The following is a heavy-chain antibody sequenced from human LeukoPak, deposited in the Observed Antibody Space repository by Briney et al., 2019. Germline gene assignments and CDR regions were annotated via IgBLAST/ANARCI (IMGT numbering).Heavy chain of an antibody. CDR1: GFTFSTYI. Sequence: GGSLRLSCAASGFTFSTYIMHWVRQAPGKGLEWVAVISYDGAIKYYADSVKGRFTISRDNSKNTLYLQMNTLRGEDTAVYYCARGDTGSRWPNFDYWGQGTLVTVSS. D-gene: IGHD6-13*01. CDR2: ISYDGAIK. V-gene: IGHV3-30*04. J-gene: IGHJ4*02. CDR3: ARGDTGSRWPNFDY.